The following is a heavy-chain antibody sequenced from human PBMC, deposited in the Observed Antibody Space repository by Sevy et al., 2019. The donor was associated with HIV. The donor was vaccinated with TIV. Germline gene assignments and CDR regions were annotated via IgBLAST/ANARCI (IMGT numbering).Heavy chain of an antibody. D-gene: IGHD1-1*01. CDR3: ARGKVQYYLDV. Sequence: GGSLRLSCAASGFTFSSYWMSWVRQAPGKGLEWVANIKQDGSEKCYLDSVKGRFTISRDNAKNSLYLQMNSLRAEDTAVYYCARGKVQYYLDVWGKGTTVTVSS. CDR2: IKQDGSEK. V-gene: IGHV3-7*03. CDR1: GFTFSSYW. J-gene: IGHJ6*03.